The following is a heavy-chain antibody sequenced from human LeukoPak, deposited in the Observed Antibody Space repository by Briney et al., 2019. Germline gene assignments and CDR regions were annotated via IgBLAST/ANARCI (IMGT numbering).Heavy chain of an antibody. D-gene: IGHD6-13*01. V-gene: IGHV3-30*18. CDR1: GFTFSSYG. CDR2: IYFDGSKK. CDR3: AKDAIPSSWSFAIDA. J-gene: IGHJ3*01. Sequence: LSGGSLRLSCTASGFTFSSYGMHWVRQAPGKGLEWMAVIYFDGSKKYYAESVKGRFSISRDNSNNTLYLEMNSLRAEDTAVYYCAKDAIPSSWSFAIDAWGQGTMVTVSS.